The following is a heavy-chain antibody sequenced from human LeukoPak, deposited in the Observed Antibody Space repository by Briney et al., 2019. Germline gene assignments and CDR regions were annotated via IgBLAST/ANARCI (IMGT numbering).Heavy chain of an antibody. Sequence: PSETLSLTCTVSGGSISSSSYYWGWIRQPPGKGLEWIGSIYYSGSTYYNPSLKSRVTISVDTSKNQFSLKLSSVTAADTAVYYCATAVNDWQLAYHYFDYWGQGTLVTVSS. J-gene: IGHJ4*02. CDR1: GGSISSSSYY. D-gene: IGHD6-13*01. CDR2: IYYSGST. CDR3: ATAVNDWQLAYHYFDY. V-gene: IGHV4-39*07.